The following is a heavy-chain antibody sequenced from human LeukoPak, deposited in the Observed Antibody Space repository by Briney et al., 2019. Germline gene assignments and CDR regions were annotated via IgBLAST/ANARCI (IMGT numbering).Heavy chain of an antibody. J-gene: IGHJ5*02. Sequence: SETLSLTCAVYGGSFSNHCRTWIRQPPGKGLEWIGEINHSGSTSYNPSLKSRVSISVDTSKNQFSLKLTSVTAADTAMYYCARDLPYEAWGQGTLVTVSS. CDR1: GGSFSNHC. D-gene: IGHD3-16*01. CDR3: ARDLPYEA. CDR2: INHSGST. V-gene: IGHV4-34*01.